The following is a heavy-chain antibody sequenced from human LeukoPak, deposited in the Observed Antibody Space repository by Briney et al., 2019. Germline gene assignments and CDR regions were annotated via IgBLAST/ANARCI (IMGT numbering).Heavy chain of an antibody. CDR1: GFTFSSYD. V-gene: IGHV3-13*01. CDR3: AVDSSGYLFDY. J-gene: IGHJ4*02. D-gene: IGHD3-22*01. CDR2: IGTAGEI. Sequence: GGSLRLSCAASGFTFSSYDIHWVRQATGKGLEWVSGIGTAGEIYYPGSVKGRFTISRENAKNSLYLQMNSLRAGDTAVYYCAVDSSGYLFDYWGQGTLVTVSS.